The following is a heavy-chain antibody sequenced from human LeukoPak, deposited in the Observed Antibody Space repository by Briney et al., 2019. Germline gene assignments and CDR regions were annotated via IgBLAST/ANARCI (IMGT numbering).Heavy chain of an antibody. CDR2: VYTLGGT. CDR3: AKVNILQWSPVAFRFDP. CDR1: GASVSNSY. V-gene: IGHV4-4*07. J-gene: IGHJ5*02. Sequence: RSSETLSLTCCVSGASVSNSYWIWIRQPAGKGLEWIGRVYTLGGTSYNPSLKSRVTMSVDTSKNQLSLTLTSVTAADTGVYFCAKVNILQWSPVAFRFDPWGQGTLVTVSS. D-gene: IGHD3-3*01.